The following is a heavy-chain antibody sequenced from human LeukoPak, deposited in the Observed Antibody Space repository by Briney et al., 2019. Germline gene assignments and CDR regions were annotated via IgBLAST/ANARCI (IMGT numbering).Heavy chain of an antibody. Sequence: GGSLRLSCAASGFTFSTYSMNWVRQAPGKGLEWVSYISSSSSTIYYADSVKGRFTISRDNAKNSLYLHMNGLRAEDTAVYYCARGLRSGYGLGEFDYWGQGTLVTVSS. CDR3: ARGLRSGYGLGEFDY. CDR1: GFTFSTYS. V-gene: IGHV3-48*01. D-gene: IGHD5-12*01. CDR2: ISSSSSTI. J-gene: IGHJ4*02.